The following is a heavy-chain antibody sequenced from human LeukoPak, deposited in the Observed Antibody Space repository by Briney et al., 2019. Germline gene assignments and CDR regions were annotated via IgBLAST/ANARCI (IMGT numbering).Heavy chain of an antibody. Sequence: PGGSLRLSCAASGFTVSSNYMSWVRQAPGKGLEWVSVIYSGGSTYYADSVKGRFTISRDNSKNTQYLQMNSLRAEDTAVYYCARDTVTTDYFDYWGQGTLVTVSS. CDR1: GFTVSSNY. V-gene: IGHV3-53*01. CDR2: IYSGGST. D-gene: IGHD4-17*01. CDR3: ARDTVTTDYFDY. J-gene: IGHJ4*02.